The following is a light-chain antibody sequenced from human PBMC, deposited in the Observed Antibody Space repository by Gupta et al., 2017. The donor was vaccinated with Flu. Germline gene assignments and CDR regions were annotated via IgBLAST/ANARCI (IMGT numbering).Light chain of an antibody. V-gene: IGLV1-40*01. CDR1: SSNIGAGYD. CDR3: QSYDSSLSGVV. CDR2: GNS. J-gene: IGLJ2*01. Sequence: QSVLTQPPSVSVAPGQRVTISCPGKSSNIGAGYDVPWYQQLPGTAPKLLIYGNSNRPSGVPDRFSGSKSGTSASLAITGLQAEDEADYYCQSYDSSLSGVVFGGGTKLTVL.